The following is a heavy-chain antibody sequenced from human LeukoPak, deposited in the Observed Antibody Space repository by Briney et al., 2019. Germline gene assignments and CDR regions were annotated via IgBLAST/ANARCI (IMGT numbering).Heavy chain of an antibody. D-gene: IGHD1-26*01. CDR1: GASISSYY. Sequence: PSETLSLTCTVSGASISSYYWSWIRQPPGKGLEWIVYIYYIGSTNYNPSLKSRVTMSVDTSKNQFSLKLSSVTAADTAVYYCARVRFYSGTYYFDYWGQGTLVAVSS. CDR2: IYYIGST. V-gene: IGHV4-59*01. CDR3: ARVRFYSGTYYFDY. J-gene: IGHJ4*02.